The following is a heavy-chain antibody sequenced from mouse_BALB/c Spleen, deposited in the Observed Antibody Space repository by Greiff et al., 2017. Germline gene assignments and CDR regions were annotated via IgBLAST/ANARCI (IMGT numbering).Heavy chain of an antibody. Sequence: EVMLVESGGGLVQPGGSRKLSCAASGFTFSSFGMHWVRQAPEKGLEWVAYISSGSSTIYYADTVKGRFTISRDNPKNTLFLQMTSLRSEDTAMYYCAEGGYDGAWFAYWGQGTLVTVSA. V-gene: IGHV5-17*02. J-gene: IGHJ3*01. CDR1: GFTFSSFG. D-gene: IGHD2-2*01. CDR2: ISSGSSTI. CDR3: AEGGYDGAWFAY.